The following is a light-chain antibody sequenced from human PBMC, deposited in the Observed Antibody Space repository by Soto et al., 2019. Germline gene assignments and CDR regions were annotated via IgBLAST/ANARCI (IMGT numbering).Light chain of an antibody. Sequence: QSVLTQPPSVSAAPGQKVTISCSGSSSNIGNNYVSWYQQLPGTAPKLLIYDNNKRPSGIPDRFSGSKSGTSASLAISGLQSEDEADYYCATWDDSLPAVFGGGTKLTVL. CDR1: SSNIGNNY. CDR3: ATWDDSLPAV. CDR2: DNN. J-gene: IGLJ2*01. V-gene: IGLV1-51*01.